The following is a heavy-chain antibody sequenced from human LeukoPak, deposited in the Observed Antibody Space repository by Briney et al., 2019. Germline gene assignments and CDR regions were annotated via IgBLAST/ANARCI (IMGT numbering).Heavy chain of an antibody. J-gene: IGHJ4*02. CDR2: IDRSGST. V-gene: IGHV4-34*01. Sequence: SETLSLTCGVYGGSFSDYYWSWIRQPPGKGLEWIGEIDRSGSTNYNPSLKSRVTVSTDMSKKQFSLTLNSVTAADTAVYYCARPWTYWGQGTLVTVSS. CDR1: GGSFSDYY. D-gene: IGHD2-21*01. CDR3: ARPWTY.